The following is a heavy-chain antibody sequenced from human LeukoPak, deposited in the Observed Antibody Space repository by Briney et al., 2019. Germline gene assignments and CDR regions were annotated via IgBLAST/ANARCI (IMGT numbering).Heavy chain of an antibody. CDR2: IYYSGST. D-gene: IGHD1-26*01. CDR1: GGSISSYY. J-gene: IGHJ2*01. Sequence: SETLSLTCTVSGGSISSYYWSWIRQPPGKGLEWIGYIYYSGSTNYNPSLKSRVTISVDTSKNQFSPKLSSVTAADTAVYYCARDRFYSGSSPSYWYFDLWGRGTLVTVSS. CDR3: ARDRFYSGSSPSYWYFDL. V-gene: IGHV4-59*01.